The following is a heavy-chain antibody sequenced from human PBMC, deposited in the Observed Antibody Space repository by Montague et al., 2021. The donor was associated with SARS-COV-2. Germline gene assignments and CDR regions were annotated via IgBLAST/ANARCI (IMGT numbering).Heavy chain of an antibody. V-gene: IGHV2-70*11. CDR2: IDWDNDK. D-gene: IGHD3-16*02. CDR3: ARIVSVVVRGDVPQMYYFGMDV. J-gene: IGHJ6*02. CDR1: GFSLSTSAMS. Sequence: PALVKPTQTLTLTCSFSGFSLSTSAMSVTWIRQPPGKALEWLARIDWDNDKYYSTSLKARLTISKDTSKNQVVLTLTNVDPFDTATYYCARIVSVVVRGDVPQMYYFGMDVWGQGTTVIVSS.